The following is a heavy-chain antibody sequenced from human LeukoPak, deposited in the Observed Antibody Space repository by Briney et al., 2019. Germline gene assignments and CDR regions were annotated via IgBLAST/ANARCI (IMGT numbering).Heavy chain of an antibody. V-gene: IGHV1-69*13. CDR1: GGTFISYA. CDR3: ARDQVELLPPQYYYYGMDV. D-gene: IGHD3-10*01. J-gene: IGHJ6*02. Sequence: SVKVSCKASGGTFISYAISWVRQAPGQGLEWMGGIIPIFGTANYAQKFQGRVTITADESTSTACMELSSLRSEDTAVYYCARDQVELLPPQYYYYGMDVWGQGTTVTVSS. CDR2: IIPIFGTA.